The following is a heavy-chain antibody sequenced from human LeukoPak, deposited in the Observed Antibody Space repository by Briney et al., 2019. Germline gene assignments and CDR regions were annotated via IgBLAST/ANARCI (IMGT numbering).Heavy chain of an antibody. Sequence: ASVKVSCKASGYTFTTYDINWVRPATGQGLEWMGRMNPNSGNTGYAQKFQGRVTMTRNTSISTAYMEPSSLRSEDTAVYYCARGKSGRFNWFDPWGQGTLVTVSS. CDR2: MNPNSGNT. D-gene: IGHD3-3*01. V-gene: IGHV1-8*01. CDR1: GYTFTTYD. CDR3: ARGKSGRFNWFDP. J-gene: IGHJ5*02.